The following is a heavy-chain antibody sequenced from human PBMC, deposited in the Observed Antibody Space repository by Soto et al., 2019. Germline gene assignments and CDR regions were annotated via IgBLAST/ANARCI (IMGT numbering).Heavy chain of an antibody. CDR2: IYYSGST. CDR1: GGSISSYY. D-gene: IGHD6-13*01. J-gene: IGHJ4*02. CDR3: ARDSSGGIAAYYFDY. Sequence: QVQLQESGPGLVKPSETLSLTCTVSGGSISSYYWSWIRQPPGKGLEWIGYIYYSGSTNYNPSLTSRVTISVDTSKNQFSLKLSSVTAADTTVYYCARDSSGGIAAYYFDYWGQGTLVTVSS. V-gene: IGHV4-59*01.